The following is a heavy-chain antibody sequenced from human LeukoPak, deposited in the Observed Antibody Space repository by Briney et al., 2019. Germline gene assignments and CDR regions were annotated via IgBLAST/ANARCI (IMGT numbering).Heavy chain of an antibody. V-gene: IGHV4-39*01. CDR3: ARQPGGTAAFDL. CDR2: IYYSGST. D-gene: IGHD1-14*01. Sequence: PSETLSLTCTVSGGSISSSSYYWGWIRQPPGKGLEWIGSIYYSGSTYYNPSLKSRVTISVDTSKNQFSLTLSSVTAADTAVYYCARQPGGTAAFDLWGQGTMVTVPS. J-gene: IGHJ3*01. CDR1: GGSISSSSYY.